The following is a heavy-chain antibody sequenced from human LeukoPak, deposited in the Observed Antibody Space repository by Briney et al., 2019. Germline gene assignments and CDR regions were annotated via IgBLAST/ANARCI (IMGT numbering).Heavy chain of an antibody. Sequence: GGSLRLSCAASGFTFSSYSMNWVRRAPGKGLEWVSSIDFTSRYIYNADSVKGRFTTSRDNAKNSLDLQMNSLKVEDTAVYYCATPAAGPGAEYSLYWGQGTLVIVSS. CDR1: GFTFSSYS. J-gene: IGHJ1*01. CDR3: ATPAAGPGAEYSLY. V-gene: IGHV3-21*01. D-gene: IGHD6-13*01. CDR2: IDFTSRYI.